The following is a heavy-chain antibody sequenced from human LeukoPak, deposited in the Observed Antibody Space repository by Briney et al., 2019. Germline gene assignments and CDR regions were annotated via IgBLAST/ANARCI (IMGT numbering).Heavy chain of an antibody. D-gene: IGHD3-10*01. CDR3: ARGLERRRRYYGSGTYYQTKGYYFDY. V-gene: IGHV3-48*03. CDR2: IRRSGSTI. J-gene: IGHJ4*02. CDR1: GFILSSYE. Sequence: PGGSLRLSCAASGFILSSYEMNWVRQAPGKGPEWVSYIRRSGSTIYYAEFVKGRFTISRDNAKNSLYLQMNSLRAEDTAVYYCARGLERRRRYYGSGTYYQTKGYYFDYWGQGTLVTVSS.